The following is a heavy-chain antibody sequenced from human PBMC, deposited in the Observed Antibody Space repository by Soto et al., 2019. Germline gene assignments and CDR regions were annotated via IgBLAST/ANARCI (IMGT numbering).Heavy chain of an antibody. Sequence: GGSLRLSCAASGFTLSNYAMNWVRQAPGKGLEWVSSISDSGGSTYYADSVKGRFTISRDNSKNTLYLQMNSLRAEDTAVYYCAKDKRYNWNDGTYYFDYWGQGTLVTVYS. V-gene: IGHV3-23*01. J-gene: IGHJ4*02. D-gene: IGHD1-20*01. CDR1: GFTLSNYA. CDR2: ISDSGGST. CDR3: AKDKRYNWNDGTYYFDY.